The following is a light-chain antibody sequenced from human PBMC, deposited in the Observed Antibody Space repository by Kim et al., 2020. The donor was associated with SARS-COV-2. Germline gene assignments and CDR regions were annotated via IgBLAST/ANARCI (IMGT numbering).Light chain of an antibody. CDR2: DVS. Sequence: GQSITNSCTGTSSNVGGYNYVSWYQQHPGKAPKLMIYDVSKRPSGVSNRFSGSKSGNTASLTISGLQAEDEADYYCSSYTSSISWVFGGGTQLTVL. V-gene: IGLV2-14*03. CDR3: SSYTSSISWV. J-gene: IGLJ3*02. CDR1: SSNVGGYNY.